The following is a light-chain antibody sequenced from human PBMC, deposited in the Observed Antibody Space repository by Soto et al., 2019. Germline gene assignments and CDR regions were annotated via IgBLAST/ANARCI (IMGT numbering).Light chain of an antibody. CDR1: QIVAKNY. CDR3: HQYADYPPT. Sequence: EIVLTQSPGTLSLSPGERATLSCRASQIVAKNYLAWYQQEPGQAPRLLIYGPSTRAAGIPDRFSGSGSGTDFTLPISRLEPAEFSVYYCHQYADYPPTFGQGTKVEIK. J-gene: IGKJ1*01. CDR2: GPS. V-gene: IGKV3-20*01.